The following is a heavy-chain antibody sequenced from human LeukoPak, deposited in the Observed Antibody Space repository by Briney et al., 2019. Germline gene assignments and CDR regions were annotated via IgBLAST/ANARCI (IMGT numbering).Heavy chain of an antibody. Sequence: GGPLRLSCAASGFTFSSYSMNWVRQAPGKGLEWVSSISSSSSYIYYADSVKGRFTISRDNAKNSLYLQMNSLRAEDTAVYYCASPADCSGGSCYSSYYYYMDVWGKGTTVTVSS. CDR1: GFTFSSYS. J-gene: IGHJ6*03. D-gene: IGHD2-15*01. CDR2: ISSSSSYI. V-gene: IGHV3-21*01. CDR3: ASPADCSGGSCYSSYYYYMDV.